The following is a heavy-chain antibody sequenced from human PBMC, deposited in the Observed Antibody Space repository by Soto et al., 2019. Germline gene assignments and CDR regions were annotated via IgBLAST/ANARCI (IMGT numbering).Heavy chain of an antibody. CDR3: ARVGIRLIPADLGGGYHFEGLDV. V-gene: IGHV1-69*01. CDR1: GGTFNTYG. Sequence: QVHLVQSGAEVKKPGSSVKVSCRASGGTFNTYGFNWVRQAPGQGLEWMGGIIPMSGGPNSAEKFHDRLTITADQSTGTVTMQLSRLTSDDTAVYYCARVGIRLIPADLGGGYHFEGLDVWGQGTNVTVS. D-gene: IGHD2-2*01. J-gene: IGHJ6*02. CDR2: IIPMSGGP.